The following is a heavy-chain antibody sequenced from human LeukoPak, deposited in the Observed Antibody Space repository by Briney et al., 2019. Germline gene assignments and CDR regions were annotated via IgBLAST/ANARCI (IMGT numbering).Heavy chain of an antibody. Sequence: PSETLSLTCAVYGGSFSGYYWSWIRQPPGKGLEWIGEIDHSGTTNYNPSLKSRVTISLDTSKNQFSLILSSVIAADTAVYYCAKAPYLSSGSWGQGTMVTVSS. CDR3: AKAPYLSSGS. V-gene: IGHV4-34*01. CDR1: GGSFSGYY. D-gene: IGHD3-22*01. CDR2: IDHSGTT. J-gene: IGHJ3*01.